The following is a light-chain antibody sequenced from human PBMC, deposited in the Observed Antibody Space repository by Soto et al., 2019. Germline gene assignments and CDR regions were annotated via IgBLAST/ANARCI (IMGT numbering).Light chain of an antibody. J-gene: IGLJ1*01. CDR1: SGDVGSYNL. CDR2: EVT. Sequence: QSALTHPASVSGSPGRAITITCTRTSGDVGSYNLVSWYQQHPGKAPKPLIYEVTERPSGVSNRFSGSKSGSTASLTISGLQPDDEADYYCCSYAGNSEVFGTGTKVTVL. CDR3: CSYAGNSEV. V-gene: IGLV2-23*02.